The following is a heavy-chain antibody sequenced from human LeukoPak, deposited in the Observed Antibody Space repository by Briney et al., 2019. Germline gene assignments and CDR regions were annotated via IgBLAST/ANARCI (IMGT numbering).Heavy chain of an antibody. J-gene: IGHJ4*02. D-gene: IGHD6-19*01. V-gene: IGHV3-43*02. Sequence: GGSLRLSCAASGTTFEDYAMHWVRQAPGKGLEWVSFISGDGGTTYYADSVKGRFTISRDNYKTSLNLQMNSRRTEDTALYYCAKDQGASGWGAFDYWGQGTLVTVSS. CDR2: ISGDGGTT. CDR1: GTTFEDYA. CDR3: AKDQGASGWGAFDY.